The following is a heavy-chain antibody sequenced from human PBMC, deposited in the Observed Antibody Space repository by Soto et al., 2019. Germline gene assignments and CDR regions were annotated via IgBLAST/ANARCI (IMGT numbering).Heavy chain of an antibody. J-gene: IGHJ6*02. D-gene: IGHD3-10*01. V-gene: IGHV5-51*01. CDR1: GYSFTSYW. Sequence: GESLKISCKGSGYSFTSYWIGWVRQMPGKGLEWMGIIYPGDSDTRYSPSFQGQVTISADKSISTAYLQWSSLKASDTAMYYCAALQAGTHHYYGMDVWGQGTTVTVSS. CDR2: IYPGDSDT. CDR3: AALQAGTHHYYGMDV.